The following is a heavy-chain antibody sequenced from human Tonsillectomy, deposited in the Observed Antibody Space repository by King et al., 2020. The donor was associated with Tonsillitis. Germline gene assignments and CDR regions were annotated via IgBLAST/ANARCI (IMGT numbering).Heavy chain of an antibody. V-gene: IGHV4-61*02. CDR1: GGSISSGSYY. D-gene: IGHD6-6*01. CDR2: IYTSGST. J-gene: IGHJ4*02. CDR3: ARDGGRGSSSGFDY. Sequence: QLQESGPGLVKPSQTLSLTCTVSGGSISSGSYYWSWIRQPAGKGLEWIGRIYTSGSTNYNPSLKSRVTMSVDTSKNQFSLKLSSVTAADTAVYYCARDGGRGSSSGFDYWGQGTLVTVSS.